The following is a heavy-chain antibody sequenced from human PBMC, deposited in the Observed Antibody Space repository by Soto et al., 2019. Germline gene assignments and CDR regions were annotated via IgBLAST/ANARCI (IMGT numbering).Heavy chain of an antibody. J-gene: IGHJ4*01. V-gene: IGHV3-33*06. Sequence: GGSLRLSCAVSGFNFSKFGMYWVRQAPGKGLEWVAVIWYDGSQKYYTDSVQGRFTISKDNSNNTLYLQMNSLRAEDTAVYYCAKEVWGLYTFGRPLDNWGHGTLVTVSS. D-gene: IGHD2-2*02. CDR1: GFNFSKFG. CDR3: AKEVWGLYTFGRPLDN. CDR2: IWYDGSQK.